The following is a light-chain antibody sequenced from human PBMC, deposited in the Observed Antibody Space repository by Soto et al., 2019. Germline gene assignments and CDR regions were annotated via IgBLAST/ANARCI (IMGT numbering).Light chain of an antibody. CDR1: QTISSW. V-gene: IGKV1-5*03. J-gene: IGKJ1*01. CDR3: QQYNSYSWT. Sequence: DIQMTQSPSTLSGSVGDRVTITCRAIQTISSWLAWYQQKPGKAPKLLIYKASSLESGVPSRFSGSGSGTEFTLTISSLQPDDFATYYCQQYNSYSWTFGQGTKVDI. CDR2: KAS.